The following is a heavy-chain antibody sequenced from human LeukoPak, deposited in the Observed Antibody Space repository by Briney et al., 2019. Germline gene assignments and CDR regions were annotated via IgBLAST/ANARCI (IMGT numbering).Heavy chain of an antibody. D-gene: IGHD2-2*01. Sequence: ASVKVSCKVSGYTLTELPMHWVRQAPGKGLEWMGGFDPEDGETIYAQKFQGRVTMTEDTSTDTAYMELSSLRSEDTAVYYCATGLPAAKDADAFDIWGQGTMVTVSS. J-gene: IGHJ3*02. CDR2: FDPEDGET. CDR3: ATGLPAAKDADAFDI. V-gene: IGHV1-24*01. CDR1: GYTLTELP.